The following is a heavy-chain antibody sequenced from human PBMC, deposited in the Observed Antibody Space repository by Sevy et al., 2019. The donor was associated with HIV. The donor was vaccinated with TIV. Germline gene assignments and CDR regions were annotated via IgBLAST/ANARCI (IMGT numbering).Heavy chain of an antibody. V-gene: IGHV3-7*01. J-gene: IGHJ4*02. CDR2: IKQDGSEK. CDR3: AREYYDSSGYYATHFDY. D-gene: IGHD3-22*01. Sequence: GGSLRLSCAASGFTFSSYWMSWVRQAPGKGLEWVANIKQDGSEKYYVDSVKGRFTISRDNAKNSLYLQMNSPRAEDTAVYYCAREYYDSSGYYATHFDYWGQGTLVTVSS. CDR1: GFTFSSYW.